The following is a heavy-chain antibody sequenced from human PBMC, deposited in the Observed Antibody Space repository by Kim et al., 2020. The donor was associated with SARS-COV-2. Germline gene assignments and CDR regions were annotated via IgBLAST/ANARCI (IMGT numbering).Heavy chain of an antibody. CDR3: ATDRRDSSGWYGEGWFDP. J-gene: IGHJ5*02. Sequence: ASVKVSCKVSGYTLTELSMHWVRQAPGKGLEWMGGFDPEDGETIYAQKFQGRVTMTEDTSTDTAYMELSSLRSEDTAVYYCATDRRDSSGWYGEGWFDPWGQGTLVTVSS. CDR1: GYTLTELS. V-gene: IGHV1-24*01. D-gene: IGHD6-19*01. CDR2: FDPEDGET.